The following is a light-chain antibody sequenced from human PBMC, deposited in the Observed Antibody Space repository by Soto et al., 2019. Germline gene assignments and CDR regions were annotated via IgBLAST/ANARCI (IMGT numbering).Light chain of an antibody. CDR3: QSYDSSNHDVV. CDR1: SGSIASNY. V-gene: IGLV6-57*04. CDR2: EDY. Sequence: NFMLTQPHSVSESPGKTVTISCTRSSGSIASNYVQWYQQRPGSAPTTVIYEDYQRPSGVPDRFSGSIDSSSNSASLTISGLKTEDEADYYCQSYDSSNHDVVFGGGTKVTVL. J-gene: IGLJ2*01.